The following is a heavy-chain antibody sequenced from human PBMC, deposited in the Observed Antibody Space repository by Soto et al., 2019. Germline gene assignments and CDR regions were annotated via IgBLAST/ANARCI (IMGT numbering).Heavy chain of an antibody. J-gene: IGHJ6*02. Sequence: QVQLQESGPGLVKPSGTLSVTCAVSGGSISSSNWWNWVRQPPGKGLEWIGEIYHSGSTNYNPSLRSRATISLGKSTSQYSLRVKSVTVADTAEYYCARAWPSVASYGSGVMDVWCQGTTVTVSS. CDR1: GGSISSSNW. V-gene: IGHV4-4*02. CDR2: IYHSGST. D-gene: IGHD5-18*01. CDR3: ARAWPSVASYGSGVMDV.